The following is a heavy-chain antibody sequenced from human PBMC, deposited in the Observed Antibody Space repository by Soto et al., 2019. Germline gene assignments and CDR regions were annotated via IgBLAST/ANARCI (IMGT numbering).Heavy chain of an antibody. J-gene: IGHJ6*02. V-gene: IGHV3-21*01. CDR3: ARAPGASSWYMVRAYGMDV. CDR2: ISSSSSYI. D-gene: IGHD6-13*01. CDR1: GFTFSSYS. Sequence: GSLRLSCAASGFTFSSYSMNWVRQAPGKGLEWVSSISSSSSYIYYADSVKGRFTISRDNAKNSLYLQMNSLRAEDTAVYYCARAPGASSWYMVRAYGMDVWGQGTTVTVSS.